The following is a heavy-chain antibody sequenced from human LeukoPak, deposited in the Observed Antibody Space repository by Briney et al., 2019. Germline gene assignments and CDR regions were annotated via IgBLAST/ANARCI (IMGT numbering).Heavy chain of an antibody. D-gene: IGHD2-15*01. Sequence: ASVKVSCKVSGYTLTELSMHWVRQAPGKGLEWMGGFDPEDGETIYAQKFQGRVTITADESTSTAYMELSSLRSEDTAVYYCASNVVVVAQDWFDPWGQGTLVTVSS. V-gene: IGHV1-24*01. J-gene: IGHJ5*02. CDR1: GYTLTELS. CDR2: FDPEDGET. CDR3: ASNVVVVAQDWFDP.